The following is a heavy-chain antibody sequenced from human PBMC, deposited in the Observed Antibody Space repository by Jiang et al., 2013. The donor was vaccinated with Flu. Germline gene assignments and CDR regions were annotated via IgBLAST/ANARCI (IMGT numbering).Heavy chain of an antibody. J-gene: IGHJ4*01. D-gene: IGHD3-22*01. CDR1: GYSFNTHW. V-gene: IGHV5-51*01. Sequence: GAEVKKPGESLSISCQGSGYSFNTHWIAWVRQVPGKGLEWLGIIYAGDSDSRYSPSFRGQVTMSVDKSTTTAYLHWGSLKASDTAMYYCARQGASYYDSSDPFDYWG. CDR3: ARQGASYYDSSDPFDY. CDR2: IYAGDSDS.